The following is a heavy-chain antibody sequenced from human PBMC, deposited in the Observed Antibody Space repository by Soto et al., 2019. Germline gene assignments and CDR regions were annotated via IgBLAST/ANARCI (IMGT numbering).Heavy chain of an antibody. V-gene: IGHV3-23*01. Sequence: EGSLRLSCVASGFTFSIYAMNWVRQAPGRGLEWVSALSASGDDTYYADSVKGRFTISRDNSMNAVYLQMHSLRIEDTAVYYCAHPRGYGVFDAYDIWGQGTLVTVSS. CDR2: LSASGDDT. CDR3: AHPRGYGVFDAYDI. D-gene: IGHD4-17*01. J-gene: IGHJ3*02. CDR1: GFTFSIYA.